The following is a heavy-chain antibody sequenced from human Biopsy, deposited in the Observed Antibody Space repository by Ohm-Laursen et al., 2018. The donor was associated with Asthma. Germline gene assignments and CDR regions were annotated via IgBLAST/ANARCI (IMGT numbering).Heavy chain of an antibody. V-gene: IGHV4-34*01. CDR3: ARAQDYYDSRGYYRSFDY. CDR1: GGPFSGYY. D-gene: IGHD3-22*01. Sequence: GTLSLTCAVYGGPFSGYYWSWIRQPPGKGLEWIGEINHSGSTNYNPSLKSRVTISVDTSKNQFSLKLSSVTAADTAVYYCARAQDYYDSRGYYRSFDYWGQGTLVTVSS. J-gene: IGHJ4*02. CDR2: INHSGST.